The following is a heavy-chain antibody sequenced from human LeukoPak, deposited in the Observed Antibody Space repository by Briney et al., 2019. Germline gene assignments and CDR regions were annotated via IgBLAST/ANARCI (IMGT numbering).Heavy chain of an antibody. V-gene: IGHV4-39*01. Sequence: PSETLSLTCTVSGGSISSSSYYWGWIRQPPGKGLEWIGSMSYSGSAYYIPSLKSRITTSADTSRSQFSLKLSSVTAADTAVYYCARSSTWYEYDFWGQGTLVTVSS. CDR3: ARSSTWYEYDF. D-gene: IGHD6-13*01. CDR2: MSYSGSA. J-gene: IGHJ4*02. CDR1: GGSISSSSYY.